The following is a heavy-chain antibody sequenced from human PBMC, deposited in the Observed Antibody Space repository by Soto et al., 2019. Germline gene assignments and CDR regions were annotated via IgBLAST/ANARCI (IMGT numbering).Heavy chain of an antibody. V-gene: IGHV1-18*01. Sequence: GAGVTVSCKASGCTFTRYGISWVRQAPGHGREWMGWIRAYNGNTNYDQKLQGRVTMTTHTSTSTAYMELRSLRSHDTAVYYCASDLTSFGVVITPAYGMDVWGQGTTVTVSS. CDR2: IRAYNGNT. J-gene: IGHJ6*02. CDR1: GCTFTRYG. CDR3: ASDLTSFGVVITPAYGMDV. D-gene: IGHD3-3*01.